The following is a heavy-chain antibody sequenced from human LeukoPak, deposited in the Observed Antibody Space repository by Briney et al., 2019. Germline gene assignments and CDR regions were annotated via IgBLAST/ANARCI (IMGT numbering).Heavy chain of an antibody. D-gene: IGHD6-19*01. CDR1: GYTFTSYD. CDR2: MNPNSGNT. CDR3: ARGDSSGWHDAFDI. Sequence: VKVSCKASGYTFTSYDINWVRQATGQGLEWMGWMNPNSGNTGYAQKFQGRVTMTRNTSISTAYMELSSLRSEDTAVYYCARGDSSGWHDAFDIWGQGTMVTVPS. V-gene: IGHV1-8*01. J-gene: IGHJ3*02.